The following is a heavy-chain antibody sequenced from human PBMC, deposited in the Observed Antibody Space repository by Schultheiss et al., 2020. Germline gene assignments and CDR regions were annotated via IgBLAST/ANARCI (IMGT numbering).Heavy chain of an antibody. V-gene: IGHV4-34*01. CDR3: ARDYSGYETDGGTNWFDP. Sequence: SETLSLTCAVYGGSFSGYYWSWIRQPPGKGLEWIGEINHGGSTNYKSSLKSRVTISLDTSKNQFSLKLSSVTAADTAVYYCARDYSGYETDGGTNWFDPWGQGTLVTV. CDR1: GGSFSGYY. J-gene: IGHJ5*02. CDR2: INHGGST. D-gene: IGHD5-12*01.